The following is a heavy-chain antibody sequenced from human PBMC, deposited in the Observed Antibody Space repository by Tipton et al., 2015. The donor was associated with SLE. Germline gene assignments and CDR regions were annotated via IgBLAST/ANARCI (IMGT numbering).Heavy chain of an antibody. CDR2: IQHSGFT. CDR3: ARGRYSSSSVYYYYYMDV. V-gene: IGHV4-30-2*01. D-gene: IGHD6-6*01. J-gene: IGHJ6*03. CDR1: GGSISSGDYS. Sequence: TLSLTCAVSGGSISSGDYSWSWIRQPPGKGLEWLGYIQHSGFTYNSPSLRSRVTISIDRSKNQFSLRLSSVTAADTAIYYCARGRYSSSSVYYYYYMDVWGKGTTVTVSS.